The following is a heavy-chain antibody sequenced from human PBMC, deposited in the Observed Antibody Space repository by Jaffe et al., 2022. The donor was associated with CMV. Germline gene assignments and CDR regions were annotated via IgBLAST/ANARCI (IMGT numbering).Heavy chain of an antibody. Sequence: QVQLQESGPGLVKPSETLSLTCTVSGGSISSYYWSWIRQPPGKGLEWIGYIYYSGSTNYNPSLKSRVTISVDTSKNQFSLKLSSVTAADTAVYYCARPTVGVGATPFDLWGRGTLVTVSS. CDR3: ARPTVGVGATPFDL. CDR2: IYYSGST. D-gene: IGHD1-26*01. CDR1: GGSISSYY. V-gene: IGHV4-59*08. J-gene: IGHJ2*01.